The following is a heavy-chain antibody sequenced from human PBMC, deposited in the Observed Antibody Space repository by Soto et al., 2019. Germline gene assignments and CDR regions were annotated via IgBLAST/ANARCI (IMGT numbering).Heavy chain of an antibody. CDR2: IYYSGST. D-gene: IGHD6-25*01. V-gene: IGHV4-59*01. CDR1: GGSISSYY. CDR3: ARPHGGSSGWDNWFDP. J-gene: IGHJ5*02. Sequence: QVQLQESGPGLVKPSETLSLTCTVSGGSISSYYWSWIRQPPGKGLEWIGYIYYSGSTNYNPSLKSRVPISVDTTTNPISLKLSSVTAADTAVYYCARPHGGSSGWDNWFDPWGQGTLVTVAS.